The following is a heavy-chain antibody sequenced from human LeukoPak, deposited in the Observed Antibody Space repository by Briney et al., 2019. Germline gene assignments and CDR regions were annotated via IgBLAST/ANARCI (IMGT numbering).Heavy chain of an antibody. V-gene: IGHV3-23*01. Sequence: GGSLRLSCAASGFTFSSYAMSWVRQAPGKGLEWVSAISGSSGSTYYADSVKGRFTIPRDNSKDTLYLQMSSVRVDDTAVYYCARDRGRYYDSRGFYWGYYFDSWGQGILVTVST. CDR3: ARDRGRYYDSRGFYWGYYFDS. J-gene: IGHJ4*02. CDR1: GFTFSSYA. CDR2: ISGSSGST. D-gene: IGHD3-22*01.